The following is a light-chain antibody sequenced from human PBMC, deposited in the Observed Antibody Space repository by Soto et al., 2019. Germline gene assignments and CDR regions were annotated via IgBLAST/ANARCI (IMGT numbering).Light chain of an antibody. J-gene: IGLJ1*01. V-gene: IGLV2-8*01. Sequence: QSVLTQSPSASGSPGQSVTISCTGTSSDVGGYNYVSWYQQHPGKAPKLMIYEVSKRPSGVPDRFSGSKSGNTASLTVSGLQAEDEADYYCSSYAGSHNPNYFSGTGTKVPVL. CDR3: SSYAGSHNPNYF. CDR2: EVS. CDR1: SSDVGGYNY.